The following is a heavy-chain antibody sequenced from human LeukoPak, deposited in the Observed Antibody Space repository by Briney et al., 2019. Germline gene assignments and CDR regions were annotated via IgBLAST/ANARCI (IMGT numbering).Heavy chain of an antibody. Sequence: SETLSLTCAVYGGSFSGYYWSWIRQPPGKGLEWIGSIYYSGSTNYNPSLKSRVTISVDTSKNQFSLKLSSVTAADTAVYYCARPDSSRAFDIWGQGTMVTVSS. CDR1: GGSFSGYY. CDR3: ARPDSSRAFDI. CDR2: IYYSGST. J-gene: IGHJ3*02. V-gene: IGHV4-59*08. D-gene: IGHD3-22*01.